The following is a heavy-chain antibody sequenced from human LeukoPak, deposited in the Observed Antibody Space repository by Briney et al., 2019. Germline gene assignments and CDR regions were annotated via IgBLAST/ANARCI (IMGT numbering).Heavy chain of an antibody. CDR1: GGSSSSYY. J-gene: IGHJ5*02. V-gene: IGHV4-34*01. CDR3: ARGAFHTSSVWFDP. D-gene: IGHD2-2*01. CDR2: INHRGTT. Sequence: SETLTLTCTVSGGSSSSYYWSWIRQPPGKGLEWIGEINHRGTTNYNPSLKSRVAISIDTSRNQFSLQVTSVTAADTAVFYCARGAFHTSSVWFDPWGQGTLVTVSS.